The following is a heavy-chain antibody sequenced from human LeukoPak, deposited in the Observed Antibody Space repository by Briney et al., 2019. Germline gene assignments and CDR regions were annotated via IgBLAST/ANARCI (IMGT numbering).Heavy chain of an antibody. D-gene: IGHD6-19*01. CDR1: GFTFSSYG. Sequence: LRLSCAASGFTFSSYGMSWVRQAPGKGLEWIGSIYYSGSTYYNPSLKSRVTISVDTSKNQFSLKLSSVTAADTAVYYCARHKYSSGWPPEGAFDIWGQGTMVTVSS. V-gene: IGHV4-30-2*03. J-gene: IGHJ3*02. CDR2: IYYSGST. CDR3: ARHKYSSGWPPEGAFDI.